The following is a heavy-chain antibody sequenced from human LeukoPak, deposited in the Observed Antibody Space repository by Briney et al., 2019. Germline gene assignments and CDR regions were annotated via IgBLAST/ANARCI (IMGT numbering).Heavy chain of an antibody. D-gene: IGHD1-26*01. J-gene: IGHJ6*03. Sequence: GGSQRLSCAASGFTFSSYNMTWVRQTPGKGLEWVSSITSSSSSTFYADSVKGRFTISRDNDKNSLYLQMNSLRAEDTAVYYCARDLYSGSYGDTYYYYMDVWGKGTTVTISS. V-gene: IGHV3-21*01. CDR1: GFTFSSYN. CDR3: ARDLYSGSYGDTYYYYMDV. CDR2: ITSSSSST.